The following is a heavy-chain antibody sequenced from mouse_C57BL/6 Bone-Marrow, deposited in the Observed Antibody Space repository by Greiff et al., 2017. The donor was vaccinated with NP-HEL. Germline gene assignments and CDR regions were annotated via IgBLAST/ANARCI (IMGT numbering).Heavy chain of an antibody. CDR2: ISNGGGST. V-gene: IGHV5-12*01. Sequence: EVKLQESGGGLVQPGGSLKLSCAASGFTFSDYYMYWVRQTPEKRLEWVAYISNGGGSTYYPDTVKGRFTISRDNAKNTLYLQMSRLKSEDTAMYYCARRAYYDYPYYAMDYWGQGTSVTVSS. CDR1: GFTFSDYY. CDR3: ARRAYYDYPYYAMDY. D-gene: IGHD2-4*01. J-gene: IGHJ4*01.